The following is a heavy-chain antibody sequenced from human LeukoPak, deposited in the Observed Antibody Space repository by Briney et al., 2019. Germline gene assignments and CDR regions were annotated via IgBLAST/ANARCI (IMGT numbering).Heavy chain of an antibody. V-gene: IGHV1-46*01. CDR2: INPRGGST. D-gene: IGHD6-19*01. CDR1: GYTFTSYY. Sequence: ASVKVSCKASGYTFTSYYIHWVRQAPGQGLEWMGIINPRGGSTTYAQKFQGRLTMTRDTSTSTVYMELSSLRSEDTAVYYCARGTVAGTFYYYSYMDVWGKGTTVTVSS. J-gene: IGHJ6*03. CDR3: ARGTVAGTFYYYSYMDV.